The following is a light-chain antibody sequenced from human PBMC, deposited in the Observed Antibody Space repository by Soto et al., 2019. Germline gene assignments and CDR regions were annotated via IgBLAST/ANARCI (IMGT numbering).Light chain of an antibody. Sequence: DIQMTQSPSSLSASVGDRVTITCRASQTINNFLNWYQQKPGKAPKLLIYAASSLQSGVPSRFSGCGSGTDFTLTISSLQPEDVATYFCQHSYSTPFTFGPGTKVDIK. V-gene: IGKV1-39*01. CDR3: QHSYSTPFT. J-gene: IGKJ3*01. CDR1: QTINNF. CDR2: AAS.